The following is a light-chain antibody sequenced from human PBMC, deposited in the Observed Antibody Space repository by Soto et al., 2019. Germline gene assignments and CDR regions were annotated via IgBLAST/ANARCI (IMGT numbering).Light chain of an antibody. CDR2: EVS. J-gene: IGLJ2*01. V-gene: IGLV2-23*02. Sequence: HSALTQPASVSGSPGQSITISCTGTSSDVWSYNLVSWYQQHPGKAPKLMIYEVSKRPSGVSNRFSGSKSGNTASLTISGLQAEDEADYYCCSYAGSSTLVFGGGTKVTVL. CDR3: CSYAGSSTLV. CDR1: SSDVWSYNL.